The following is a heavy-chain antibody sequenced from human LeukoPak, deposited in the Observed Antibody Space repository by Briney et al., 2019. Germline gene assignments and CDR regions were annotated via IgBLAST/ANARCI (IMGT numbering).Heavy chain of an antibody. CDR1: GGSISSYY. CDR2: IYYSGST. V-gene: IGHV4-59*04. Sequence: ETLSLTCTVSGGSISSYYWSWIRQPPGKGLEWIGYIYYSGSTYYNPSLKSRVTISVDTSKNQFSLKLSSVTAADTAVYYCARHSIAAAVEFDPWGQGTLVTVSS. J-gene: IGHJ5*02. D-gene: IGHD6-13*01. CDR3: ARHSIAAAVEFDP.